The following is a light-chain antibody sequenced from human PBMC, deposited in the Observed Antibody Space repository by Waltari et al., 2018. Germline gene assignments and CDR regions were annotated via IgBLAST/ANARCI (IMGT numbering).Light chain of an antibody. V-gene: IGKV1-5*03. Sequence: DIQMTQSPSTLSASVRDRVPITCRASQSVNRWLAWYQQKPGKAPELLIYEASSLESGVPSRFSGSGSGKEFTLTISSLQPDDFGTYYCQQYVNYWTFGQGTKVEIK. CDR3: QQYVNYWT. CDR1: QSVNRW. J-gene: IGKJ1*01. CDR2: EAS.